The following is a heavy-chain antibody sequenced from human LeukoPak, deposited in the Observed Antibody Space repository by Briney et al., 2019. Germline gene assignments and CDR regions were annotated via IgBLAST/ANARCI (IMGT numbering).Heavy chain of an antibody. CDR1: GFTFSSYA. D-gene: IGHD3-9*01. Sequence: GGSLRLSCAASGFTFSSYAMSWVRQAPGKGLEWVSAISGSSGSTYYADSVKGRFTISRDNSKNTLYLQMNSLRAEDTAVYYCAKYDILTGSPPFDPWGQGTLVTVSS. V-gene: IGHV3-23*01. CDR3: AKYDILTGSPPFDP. CDR2: ISGSSGST. J-gene: IGHJ5*02.